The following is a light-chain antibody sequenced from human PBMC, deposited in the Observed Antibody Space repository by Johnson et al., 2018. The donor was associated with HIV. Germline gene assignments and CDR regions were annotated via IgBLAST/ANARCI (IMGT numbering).Light chain of an antibody. CDR1: SSNIGNNY. CDR3: GTWDTSLSVGV. Sequence: QSVLTQPPSVSAAPGQKVTISCSGSSSNIGNNYVSWYQQLPGTAPKLLIYENNTRPSGIPDLFSGSKSCTSATLGITGLQPGDEADYYCGTWDTSLSVGVFGTGTKVTVL. CDR2: ENN. V-gene: IGLV1-51*02. J-gene: IGLJ1*01.